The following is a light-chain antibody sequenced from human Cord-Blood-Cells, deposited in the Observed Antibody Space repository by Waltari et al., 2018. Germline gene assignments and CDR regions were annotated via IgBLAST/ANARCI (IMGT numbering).Light chain of an antibody. Sequence: DIVRTQSPLSLPVTPGEPASISCSSSQSLLHSNGYNYLDWYLQKPGQSPQLLIYLGSNRASGVPDRFSGSGSGTDFTLKISRVEAEDVGVYYCMQALQTRYSFGQGTKLEIK. J-gene: IGKJ2*03. CDR3: MQALQTRYS. CDR2: LGS. V-gene: IGKV2-28*01. CDR1: QSLLHSNGYNY.